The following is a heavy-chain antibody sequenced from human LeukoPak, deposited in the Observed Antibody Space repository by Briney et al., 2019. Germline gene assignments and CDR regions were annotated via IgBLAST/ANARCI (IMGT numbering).Heavy chain of an antibody. CDR2: IYTSGST. J-gene: IGHJ4*02. D-gene: IGHD2-15*01. Sequence: SQTLSLTCTVSGGSISSGSYYWSWIRQPAGRGLEWIGRIYTSGSTNYNPSLKSRVTISVDTSKNQFSLKLSSVTAADTAVYYCARDGVVVAASDDYWGQGTLVTVSS. CDR3: ARDGVVVAASDDY. CDR1: GGSISSGSYY. V-gene: IGHV4-61*02.